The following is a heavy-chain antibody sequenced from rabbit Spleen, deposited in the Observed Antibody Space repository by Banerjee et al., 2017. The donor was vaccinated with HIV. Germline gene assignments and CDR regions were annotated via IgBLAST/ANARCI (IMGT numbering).Heavy chain of an antibody. V-gene: IGHV1S45*01. CDR3: ARARDTYDDVGDYARLDL. Sequence: EQLEESGGGLVKPGGTLTLTCTVSEFSFSSNWICWVRQAPGKGLEWIACINTYTGKSVYASWATGRITISKTSSTTVTLQMTSLTVADTATYFCARARDTYDDVGDYARLDLWGPGTLVTVS. CDR2: INTYTGKS. D-gene: IGHD2-1*01. J-gene: IGHJ3*01. CDR1: EFSFSSNW.